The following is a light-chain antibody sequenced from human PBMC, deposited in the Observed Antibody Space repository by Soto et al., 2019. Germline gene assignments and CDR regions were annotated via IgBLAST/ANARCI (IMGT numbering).Light chain of an antibody. CDR1: QSITVS. CDR3: QQYDYSRT. J-gene: IGKJ1*01. Sequence: IQMTQSPSALSASVGVTVTITCRASQSITVSLAWYQHKPGEAPKLLIYDVSNLESGVPSRFSGSGSGTEFSLIIRGLQPDDFATYYCQQYDYSRTFGQGTNVDIK. V-gene: IGKV1-5*01. CDR2: DVS.